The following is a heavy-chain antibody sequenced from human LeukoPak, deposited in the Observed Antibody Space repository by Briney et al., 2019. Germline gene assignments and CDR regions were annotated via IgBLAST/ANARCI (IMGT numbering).Heavy chain of an antibody. CDR1: GYSFTSYW. V-gene: IGHV5-10-1*01. J-gene: IGHJ5*02. CDR2: IDPSDSYT. CDR3: ARREGDWFDH. Sequence: GESLKISCKGSGYSFTSYWISWVRQLPGKGLEWMGRIDPSDSYTNYSPSFQGHVTISADKSISTAYLQWSSLKASDTAMYYCARREGDWFDHWGQGTLVTVSS.